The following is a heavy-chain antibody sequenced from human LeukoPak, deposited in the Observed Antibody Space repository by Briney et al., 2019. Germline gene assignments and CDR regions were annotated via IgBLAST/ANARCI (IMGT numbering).Heavy chain of an antibody. CDR1: GGSISSYY. CDR2: IYTSGST. J-gene: IGHJ5*02. Sequence: PSETVSLTCTVCGGSISSYYWNWVRQPAGKGLEWIGRIYTSGSTNYNPSLKSRVTMSVDTSKNQFSLKLSSVTAADTAVYYCARDSRSGWGNWFDPWGQGTLVTVSS. CDR3: ARDSRSGWGNWFDP. V-gene: IGHV4-4*07. D-gene: IGHD6-19*01.